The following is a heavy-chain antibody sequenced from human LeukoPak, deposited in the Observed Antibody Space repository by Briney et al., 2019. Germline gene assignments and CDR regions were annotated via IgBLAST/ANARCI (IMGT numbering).Heavy chain of an antibody. D-gene: IGHD1-14*01. J-gene: IGHJ6*03. CDR1: GFTFSDYA. CDR3: AKTGFEWGEYFYYMDV. CDR2: IRHDESNI. Sequence: GGSLRLSCAASGFTFSDYAMHWVRQAPGKGLEWVTFIRHDESNIYYADSVKGRFTISRDNSKNTLYLQMNSLIVEDTAVYYCAKTGFEWGEYFYYMDVWGKGTTVTVSS. V-gene: IGHV3-30*02.